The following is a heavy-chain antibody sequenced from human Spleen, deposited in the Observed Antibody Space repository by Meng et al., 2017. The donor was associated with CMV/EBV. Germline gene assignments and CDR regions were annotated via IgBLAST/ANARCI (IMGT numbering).Heavy chain of an antibody. CDR1: GFTFSSYG. CDR3: ATTPIRGPVVPAAILKRDYYYYDMDV. Sequence: GESLKISCAASGFTFSSYGMHWVRQAPGKGLEWVAFIRYDGSNKYYADSVKGRFTISRDNSKNTLYLQMNSLRSDDTAVYYCATTPIRGPVVPAAILKRDYYYYDMDVWGQGTTVTVSS. J-gene: IGHJ6*02. CDR2: IRYDGSNK. V-gene: IGHV3-30*02. D-gene: IGHD2-2*01.